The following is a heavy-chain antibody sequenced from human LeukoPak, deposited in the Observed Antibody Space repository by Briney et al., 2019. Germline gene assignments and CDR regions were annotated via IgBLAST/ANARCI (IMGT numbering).Heavy chain of an antibody. J-gene: IGHJ4*02. D-gene: IGHD3-22*01. Sequence: PSETLSLTCTVSGGSISTYYWSWVRQSPGKGLEWIGHIDYSGSTNYNPSLESRVAMSVDTSKNQFSLKLSSVTAADTAVYYCATPDSSGYYYLYWGQGTLVTVSS. CDR1: GGSISTYY. CDR3: ATPDSSGYYYLY. V-gene: IGHV4-59*08. CDR2: IDYSGST.